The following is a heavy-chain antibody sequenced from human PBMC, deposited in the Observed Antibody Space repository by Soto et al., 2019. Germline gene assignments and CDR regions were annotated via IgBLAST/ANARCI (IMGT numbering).Heavy chain of an antibody. CDR3: ARDPADLWEPDQYFQY. Sequence: LRLSCAASGFDFSSYSLNWVRQTPGKGLEWVSSISGSSTYIYYADSVKGRFTISRDNAKNSLYLQMNSLRAEDTAVYYCARDPADLWEPDQYFQYWGQGTQVTVSS. V-gene: IGHV3-21*01. J-gene: IGHJ1*01. CDR1: GFDFSSYS. CDR2: ISGSSTYI. D-gene: IGHD1-26*01.